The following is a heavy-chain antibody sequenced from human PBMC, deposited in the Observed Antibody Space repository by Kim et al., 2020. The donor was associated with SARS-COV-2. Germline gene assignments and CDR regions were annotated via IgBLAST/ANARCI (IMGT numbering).Heavy chain of an antibody. V-gene: IGHV1-69*13. CDR3: ARGACSSTSCPYYFDY. D-gene: IGHD2-2*01. CDR1: GGTFSSYA. CDR2: IIPIFGTA. J-gene: IGHJ4*02. Sequence: SVKVSCKASGGTFSSYAISWVRQAPGQGLEWMGGIIPIFGTANYAQKFQGRVTITADESTSTAYMELSSLRSEDTAVYYCARGACSSTSCPYYFDYWGQGTLVTVSS.